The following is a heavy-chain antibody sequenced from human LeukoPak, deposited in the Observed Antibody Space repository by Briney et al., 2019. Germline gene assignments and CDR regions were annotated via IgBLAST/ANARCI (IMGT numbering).Heavy chain of an antibody. D-gene: IGHD3-22*01. Sequence: ASVKVSCKASGCTFTGYYMHWVRQAPGQGLEWMGWINPNNGGTNYAQKFQGRVTMTRDTSISTAYMELSRLRSDDTAVYSCARRRGTDSSGYYFDYWGQGTLVTVSS. CDR3: ARRRGTDSSGYYFDY. CDR2: INPNNGGT. V-gene: IGHV1-2*02. J-gene: IGHJ4*02. CDR1: GCTFTGYY.